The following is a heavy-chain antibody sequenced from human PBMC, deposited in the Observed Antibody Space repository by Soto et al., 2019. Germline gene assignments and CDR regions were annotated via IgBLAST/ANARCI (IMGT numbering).Heavy chain of an antibody. V-gene: IGHV1-18*04. J-gene: IGHJ6*02. CDR3: AREDIVLVVAANINYYYGMDV. CDR1: GYTFTSYG. D-gene: IGHD2-15*01. Sequence: QVQLVQSGAEVKKPGASVKVSCKPSGYTFTSYGISWVRQAPGQGLSWMGWISAYNGNTNYAQKLQGRVTMTTDTATSTAYMELRSLRSDDTAVYYCAREDIVLVVAANINYYYGMDVWGHRATVTVSS. CDR2: ISAYNGNT.